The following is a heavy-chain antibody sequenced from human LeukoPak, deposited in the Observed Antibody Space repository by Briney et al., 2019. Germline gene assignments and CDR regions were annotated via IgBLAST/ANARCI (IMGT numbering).Heavy chain of an antibody. CDR1: GGSINNYY. J-gene: IGHJ6*03. D-gene: IGHD6-19*01. Sequence: SETLSLTCTVSGGSINNYYWSWIRQPPGKGLEWIGYIYYSGSTNYNPSLKSRVTISVDTSKNQFSLKLSSVTAADTAVYYCARGAGPHYYYYMDVWGKGTTVTVSS. V-gene: IGHV4-59*01. CDR2: IYYSGST. CDR3: ARGAGPHYYYYMDV.